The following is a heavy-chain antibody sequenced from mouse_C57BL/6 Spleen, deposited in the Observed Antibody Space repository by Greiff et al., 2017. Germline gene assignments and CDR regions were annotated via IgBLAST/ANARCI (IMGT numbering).Heavy chain of an antibody. V-gene: IGHV5-9*01. D-gene: IGHD2-4*01. CDR2: ISGGVGNT. J-gene: IGHJ4*01. CDR3: ARHDEDYRRGDYAMDY. Sequence: EVKLVESGGGLVKPGGSLKLSCAASGFTFSSYTMSWVRQTPEKRLEWVATISGGVGNTYSPDSVKGRFTISRDNAKNTLYLQMSSLRSEDTALYYCARHDEDYRRGDYAMDYWGQGTSVTVSS. CDR1: GFTFSSYT.